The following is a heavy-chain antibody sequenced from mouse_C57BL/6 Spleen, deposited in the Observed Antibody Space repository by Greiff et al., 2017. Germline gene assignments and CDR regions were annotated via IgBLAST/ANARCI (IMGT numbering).Heavy chain of an antibody. CDR1: GYTFTGYW. CDR2: IFTGSGST. Sequence: QVQLQQSGAELMKPGASVKLSCKATGYTFTGYWIAWVKQRPGHGLEWIGDIFTGSGSTNYNEKFKGKAPFTADTSSNTAYMQLSRLTTEDSAIYYCERLDYDDYFDYWGQGTTLTVSS. CDR3: ERLDYDDYFDY. D-gene: IGHD2-4*01. V-gene: IGHV1-9*01. J-gene: IGHJ2*01.